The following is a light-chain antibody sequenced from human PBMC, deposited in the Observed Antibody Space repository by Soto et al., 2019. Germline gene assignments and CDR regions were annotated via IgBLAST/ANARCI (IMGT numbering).Light chain of an antibody. J-gene: IGKJ5*01. CDR1: QSVSSN. Sequence: EIGMTQSPSTLSVSPGERATLSCRASQSVSSNLAWYQQKPGQAPRLLIYGASTRATGIPARFSGSWSGTEFTLTISSLQSEDFAVYYCQQYNNWPPITFGQGTRLEIK. CDR2: GAS. V-gene: IGKV3-15*01. CDR3: QQYNNWPPIT.